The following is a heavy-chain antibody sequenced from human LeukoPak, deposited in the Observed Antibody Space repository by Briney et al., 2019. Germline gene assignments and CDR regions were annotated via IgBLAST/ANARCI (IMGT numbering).Heavy chain of an antibody. CDR3: ARDPSYDFWSGRLVGWFDP. V-gene: IGHV3-11*01. J-gene: IGHJ5*02. CDR2: ISSSGSTI. D-gene: IGHD3-3*01. Sequence: PGGSLRLSCAASGFTFSDYYMSWIRQAPGGGLEWVSYISSSGSTIYYADSVKGRFTISRDNAKNSLYLQMNSLRAEDTAVYYCARDPSYDFWSGRLVGWFDPWGQGTLVTVSS. CDR1: GFTFSDYY.